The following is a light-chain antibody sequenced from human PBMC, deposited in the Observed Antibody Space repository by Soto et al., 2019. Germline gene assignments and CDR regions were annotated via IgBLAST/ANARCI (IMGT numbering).Light chain of an antibody. CDR1: RSVFYSSNNKNY. CDR3: QQYYTPPGT. Sequence: DIVMTQSPDSLAVSLGERATIICKSSRSVFYSSNNKNYLAWYQKRPGQSPKLLIYWASTRESGVPDRFSGSGSVTNFTLNINSLLAEDVAIYYCQQYYTPPGTFGQGTKVESK. CDR2: WAS. V-gene: IGKV4-1*01. J-gene: IGKJ1*01.